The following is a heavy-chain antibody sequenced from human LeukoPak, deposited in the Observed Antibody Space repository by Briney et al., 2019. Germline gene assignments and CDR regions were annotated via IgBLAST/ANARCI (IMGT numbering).Heavy chain of an antibody. CDR1: GGSINNYY. V-gene: IGHV4-59*12. CDR3: ARSGSAY. D-gene: IGHD3-10*01. CDR2: IYYSGTT. Sequence: SETLSLTCAISGGSINNYYWSWIRQPPGKGLEWIGYIYYSGTTNYSPSLNSRVNISLDTAKNQFSLKLSSVTAADTAVYYCARSGSAYWGQGTLVTVSS. J-gene: IGHJ4*02.